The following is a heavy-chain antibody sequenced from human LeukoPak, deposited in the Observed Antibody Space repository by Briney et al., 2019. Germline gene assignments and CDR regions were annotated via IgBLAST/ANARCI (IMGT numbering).Heavy chain of an antibody. J-gene: IGHJ6*02. V-gene: IGHV3-30*18. Sequence: PGRSLRLSCAASGFTFSSNGMHWVRQAPGKGLDCVVVISYDGSNKYYAESVKGRFTISRDNSKNTLYLQMNSLRAEDTAVFCCAKDRGSSGLYGMDVWGQGTTVTVSS. CDR1: GFTFSSNG. CDR2: ISYDGSNK. CDR3: AKDRGSSGLYGMDV. D-gene: IGHD3-22*01.